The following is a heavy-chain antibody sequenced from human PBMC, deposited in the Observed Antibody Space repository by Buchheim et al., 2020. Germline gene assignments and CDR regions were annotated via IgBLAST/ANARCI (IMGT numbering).Heavy chain of an antibody. CDR3: AREGPYCSGGSCYTYGMDV. CDR2: IYYSGST. CDR1: GGSISSSSYY. J-gene: IGHJ6*02. V-gene: IGHV4-39*02. Sequence: QLQLQESGPGLVKPSETLSLTCTFSGGSISSSSYYWGWIRQPPGKGLEWIGSIYYSGSTYYNPSLKSRVTISVDTSKNQFSLKLSSVTAADTAVYYCAREGPYCSGGSCYTYGMDVWGQGTT. D-gene: IGHD2-15*01.